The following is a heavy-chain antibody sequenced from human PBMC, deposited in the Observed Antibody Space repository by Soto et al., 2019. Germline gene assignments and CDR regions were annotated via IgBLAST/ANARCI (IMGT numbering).Heavy chain of an antibody. CDR1: GYTFNKYP. Sequence: QVQVVQSGAEVKKPGASVKVSCKTSGYTFNKYPIHWVRQAPGQGLEWMGWINPANGDTGFSQKFQDRVTITRDTSASTAYMELSSLKSEDTAVYYCARKDYYFSGMYHFDYWGQGTLVTVSS. D-gene: IGHD2-21*02. CDR3: ARKDYYFSGMYHFDY. J-gene: IGHJ4*02. CDR2: INPANGDT. V-gene: IGHV1-3*01.